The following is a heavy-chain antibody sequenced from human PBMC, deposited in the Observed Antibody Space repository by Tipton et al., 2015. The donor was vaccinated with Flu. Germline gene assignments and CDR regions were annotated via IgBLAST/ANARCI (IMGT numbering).Heavy chain of an antibody. V-gene: IGHV4-38-2*02. CDR3: AREVRGAVFDY. J-gene: IGHJ4*02. D-gene: IGHD3-10*01. CDR1: GYSISSGYY. CDR2: MYHSGNT. Sequence: TLSLTCAVSGYSISSGYYWGWIRQSPRKGLEYLGSMYHSGNTHYNPSLKSRVTISVDTSNNQFSLKLTSVTSADTAVYYCAREVRGAVFDYWGQGTLVTVSS.